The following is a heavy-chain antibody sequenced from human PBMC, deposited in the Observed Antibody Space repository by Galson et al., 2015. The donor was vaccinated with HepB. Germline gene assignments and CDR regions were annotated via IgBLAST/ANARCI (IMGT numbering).Heavy chain of an antibody. J-gene: IGHJ4*02. CDR2: ISDSSGST. CDR3: AKKVNSNYVRGYFDY. D-gene: IGHD4-11*01. Sequence: SLRLSCAASGFTFSSYAMSWVRQAPGKGPEWVSTISDSSGSTYYADSVKGRFTISRDNSKNTLDLQMNSLRAEDTAVYYCAKKVNSNYVRGYFDYWGQGTLVTVSS. CDR1: GFTFSSYA. V-gene: IGHV3-23*01.